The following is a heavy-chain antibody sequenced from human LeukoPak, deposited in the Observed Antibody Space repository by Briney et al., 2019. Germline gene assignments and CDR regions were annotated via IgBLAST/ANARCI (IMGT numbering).Heavy chain of an antibody. CDR1: GGTFSSYA. D-gene: IGHD3-10*01. CDR2: IIPIFGTA. CDR3: ARSDYYGSGSNGFDY. Sequence: ASVKVSCKASGGTFSSYAISWVRQAPGQGLEWMGGIIPIFGTANYAQKFQGRVTITADKSTSTAYMELSSLRSEDTAVYYCARSDYYGSGSNGFDYWGQGTLVTVSS. J-gene: IGHJ4*02. V-gene: IGHV1-69*06.